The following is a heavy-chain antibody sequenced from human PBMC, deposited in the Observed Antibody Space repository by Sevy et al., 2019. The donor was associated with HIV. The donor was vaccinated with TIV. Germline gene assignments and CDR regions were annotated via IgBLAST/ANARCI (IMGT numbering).Heavy chain of an antibody. CDR3: VGDCSSSTCLWGMDV. CDR2: IKKDGSEK. D-gene: IGHD2-2*01. V-gene: IGHV3-7*03. CDR1: GFTFSSYW. J-gene: IGHJ6*02. Sequence: GGSLRLSCAASGFTFSSYWMSWVRQAPGKGPEWVANIKKDGSEKYHVDSVKGRFTISRDNAKNSLYLQMNGLRAEDTAVYYCVGDCSSSTCLWGMDVWGQGTTVTVSS.